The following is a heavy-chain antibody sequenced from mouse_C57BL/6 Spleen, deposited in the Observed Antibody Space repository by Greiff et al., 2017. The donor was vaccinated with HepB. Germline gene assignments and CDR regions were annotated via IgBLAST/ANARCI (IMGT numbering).Heavy chain of an antibody. V-gene: IGHV6-3*01. CDR3: TKVYYDYDGAMDY. J-gene: IGHJ4*01. CDR1: GFTFSNYW. D-gene: IGHD2-4*01. Sequence: EVKLMESGGGLVQPGGSMKLSCVASGFTFSNYWMNWVRQSPEKGLEWVAKIRLKSDNYATHYAESVKGMFTISRDDSKSSVYLQMNNLRAEDTGIYYCTKVYYDYDGAMDYWGQGTSVTVSS. CDR2: IRLKSDNYAT.